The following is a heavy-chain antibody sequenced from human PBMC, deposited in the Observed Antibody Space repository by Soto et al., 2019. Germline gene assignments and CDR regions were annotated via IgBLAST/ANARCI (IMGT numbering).Heavy chain of an antibody. D-gene: IGHD6-6*01. CDR3: ARLEQLVSSWFDP. CDR2: IYYSGST. Sequence: SETLSLTCTVSGGSISSSSYYWGWIRQPPGKGLEWIGSIYYSGSTYYNPSLKGRVTISVDTSKNQFSLKLSSVTAADTAVYYCARLEQLVSSWFDPWGQGTLVTVSS. V-gene: IGHV4-39*01. J-gene: IGHJ5*02. CDR1: GGSISSSSYY.